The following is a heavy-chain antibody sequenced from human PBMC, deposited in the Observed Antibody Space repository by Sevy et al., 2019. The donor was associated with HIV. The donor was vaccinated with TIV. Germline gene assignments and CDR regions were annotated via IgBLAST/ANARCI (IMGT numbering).Heavy chain of an antibody. J-gene: IGHJ1*01. CDR1: GFTFSSYG. V-gene: IGHV3-33*01. D-gene: IGHD6-13*01. CDR2: IWYDGSNK. CDR3: ARDARSSWLETAAEYFQH. Sequence: GGSLRLSCAASGFTFSSYGTHWVRQAPGKGLEWVAVIWYDGSNKYYADSVKGRFTISRDNSKNTLYLQMNSLRAEDTAVYYCARDARSSWLETAAEYFQHWGQGTLVTVSS.